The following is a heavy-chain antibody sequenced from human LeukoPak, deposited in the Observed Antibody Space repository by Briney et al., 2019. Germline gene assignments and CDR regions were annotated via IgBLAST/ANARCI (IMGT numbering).Heavy chain of an antibody. D-gene: IGHD3-22*01. V-gene: IGHV3-48*04. CDR2: ITSNINTI. CDR1: GFTFSTYN. CDR3: VLGGYDSPYLGFDY. J-gene: IGHJ4*02. Sequence: GGSLRLSCAASGFTFSTYNMNWVRQAPGKGLEWLTYITSNINTIYYADSVKGRFTISRDNAKNSLYLQMNSLRAEDTAVYYCVLGGYDSPYLGFDYWGQGTLVTVSS.